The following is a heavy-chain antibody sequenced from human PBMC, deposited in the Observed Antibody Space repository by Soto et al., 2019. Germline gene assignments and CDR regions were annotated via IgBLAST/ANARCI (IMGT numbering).Heavy chain of an antibody. CDR3: AKTRGAMINAISVYGMDV. CDR1: GFTFSSFA. Sequence: EVQLLESGGGLVQPGGSLRLSCAASGFTFSSFALNWVRQAPGKGLEWVSIISGSADSTFYADSVKGRFTISRDNSKNMLYLQINSLRAEDTAVYYCAKTRGAMINAISVYGMDVWGQGTTVTFSS. V-gene: IGHV3-23*01. CDR2: ISGSADST. D-gene: IGHD2-8*01. J-gene: IGHJ6*02.